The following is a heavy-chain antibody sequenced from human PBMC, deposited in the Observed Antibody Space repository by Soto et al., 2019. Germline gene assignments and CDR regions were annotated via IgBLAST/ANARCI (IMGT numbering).Heavy chain of an antibody. D-gene: IGHD6-19*01. J-gene: IGHJ5*02. CDR1: GYTFTSYA. Sequence: ASVKVSCKASGYTFTSYAMHWVRQAPGQRLEWMGWINAGNGNTKYSQKFQGRVTITRDTSASTAYMELSSLRSEDTAVYYCAGSSGWYENWFDPWGQGTLVTVSS. CDR3: AGSSGWYENWFDP. CDR2: INAGNGNT. V-gene: IGHV1-3*01.